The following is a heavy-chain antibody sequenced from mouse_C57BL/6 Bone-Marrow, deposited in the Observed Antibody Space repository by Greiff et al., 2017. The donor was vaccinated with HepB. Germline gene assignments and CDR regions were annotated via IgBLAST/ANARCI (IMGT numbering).Heavy chain of an antibody. Sequence: EVMLVESEGGLVQPGSSMKLSCTASGFTFSDYYMAWVRQVPEKGLEWVANINYDGSSTYYLDSLKSRFIISRDNAKNILYLQMSSLKSEDTATYYCARDGYGSTMDYWGQGTSVTVSS. D-gene: IGHD1-1*01. J-gene: IGHJ4*01. CDR1: GFTFSDYY. V-gene: IGHV5-16*01. CDR3: ARDGYGSTMDY. CDR2: INYDGSST.